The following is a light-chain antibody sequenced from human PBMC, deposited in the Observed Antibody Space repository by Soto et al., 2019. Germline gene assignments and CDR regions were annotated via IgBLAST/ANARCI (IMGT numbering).Light chain of an antibody. CDR2: AAS. Sequence: IQVTQSPSSLSASVGDRVTITCRASQGISTYLNWYQQKPGKAPKLLIYAASTLQSGVPSRFSGSGSGTDFTLTISSLQPEDLATYYCQKYNSAPPTFGQGTKVDIK. CDR1: QGISTY. CDR3: QKYNSAPPT. V-gene: IGKV1-27*01. J-gene: IGKJ1*01.